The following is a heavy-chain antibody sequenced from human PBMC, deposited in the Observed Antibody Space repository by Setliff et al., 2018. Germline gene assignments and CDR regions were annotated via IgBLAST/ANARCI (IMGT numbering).Heavy chain of an antibody. D-gene: IGHD3-10*01. J-gene: IGHJ6*03. Sequence: SETLSLTCRVPGGSISSGNYYWGLIRQPPGKGLEWVATIYYSGSTYSNPSLKSRLIISVDAPDNQFAVKLSYVNAADTAVYYCARHKSNGSGSYPSLYMDVWGKGIMVTVSS. CDR1: GGSISSGNYY. V-gene: IGHV4-39*01. CDR2: IYYSGST. CDR3: ARHKSNGSGSYPSLYMDV.